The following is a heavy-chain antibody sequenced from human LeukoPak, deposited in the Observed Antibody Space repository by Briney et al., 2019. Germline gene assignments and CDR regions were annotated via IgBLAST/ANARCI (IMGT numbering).Heavy chain of an antibody. CDR1: GFTFSSYS. CDR3: AKSGGGRIAAAGSDY. CDR2: ISSSSSYI. Sequence: GGSLRLSCAASGFTFSSYSMNWVRQAPGKGLEWVSSISSSSSYIYYADSVKGRFTISRDNAKNSLYLQMNSLRAEDTAVYYCAKSGGGRIAAAGSDYWGQGTLVTVSS. V-gene: IGHV3-21*04. J-gene: IGHJ4*02. D-gene: IGHD6-13*01.